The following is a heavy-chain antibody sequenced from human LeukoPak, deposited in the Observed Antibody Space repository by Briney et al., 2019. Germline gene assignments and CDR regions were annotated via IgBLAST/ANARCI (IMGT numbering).Heavy chain of an antibody. D-gene: IGHD2-2*01. V-gene: IGHV1-46*01. Sequence: ASVKVSCKASGYTFTSYYMHWVRQAPGQGLEWMGIINPSGGSTDYAQKFQGRVTMTRDTSTSTVYKELSSLRSEDTAVYYCARASTPAATGYWGQGTLVTVSS. CDR3: ARASTPAATGY. CDR1: GYTFTSYY. J-gene: IGHJ4*02. CDR2: INPSGGST.